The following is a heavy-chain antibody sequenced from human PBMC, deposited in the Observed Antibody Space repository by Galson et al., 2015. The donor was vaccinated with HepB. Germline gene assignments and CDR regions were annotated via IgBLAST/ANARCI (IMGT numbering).Heavy chain of an antibody. J-gene: IGHJ4*02. Sequence: SLRLSCAASGFTFSSYAMSWVRQAPGKGLEWVSAISGGGGSTYYADSVKGRFTISRDNSKNTLYLQMNSLRAEDTAVYYCAKYDVATMGGGLRDFDYWGQGTLVTVSS. CDR2: ISGGGGST. D-gene: IGHD5-12*01. CDR3: AKYDVATMGGGLRDFDY. V-gene: IGHV3-23*01. CDR1: GFTFSSYA.